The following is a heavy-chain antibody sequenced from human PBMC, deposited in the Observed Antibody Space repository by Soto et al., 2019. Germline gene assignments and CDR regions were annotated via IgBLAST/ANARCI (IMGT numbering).Heavy chain of an antibody. Sequence: QVQLVQSGAEVKKPGASVKVSCKASGYTFNTYGIHWVRQARGQGLEWMGWISAYNGNTSYVRQLQGRVTMTTDTSTSTVYMDLRSLRSDDTAVYYCARSRLGELSSAYFDYWGQGTLVTVSS. CDR2: ISAYNGNT. CDR1: GYTFNTYG. V-gene: IGHV1-18*01. CDR3: ARSRLGELSSAYFDY. D-gene: IGHD3-16*02. J-gene: IGHJ4*02.